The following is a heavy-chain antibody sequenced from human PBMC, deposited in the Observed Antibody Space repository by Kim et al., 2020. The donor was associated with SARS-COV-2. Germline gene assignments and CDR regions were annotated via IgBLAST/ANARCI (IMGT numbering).Heavy chain of an antibody. J-gene: IGHJ4*02. CDR3: SRAEDY. CDR2: INPDGSGK. Sequence: GGSLRLSCAASGFTFSWHWMSWIRQAPGKGLEWVANINPDGSGKYYVDSVKGRFTISRDNAKNSLFLQMDSLRVEDTAVYYCSRAEDYWGQGTLVTVSS. CDR1: GFTFSWHW. V-gene: IGHV3-7*03.